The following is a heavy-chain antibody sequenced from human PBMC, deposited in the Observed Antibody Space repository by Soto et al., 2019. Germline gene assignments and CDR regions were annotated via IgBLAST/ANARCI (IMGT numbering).Heavy chain of an antibody. CDR2: IDWDDDK. D-gene: IGHD3-10*01. Sequence: SGPTLVNPTQTLTLTCTFSGFSLSTSGMCVSWIRQPPGKALEWLALIDWDDDKYYSTSLKTRLTISKDTSKNQVVLTMTNMDPVDTATYYCARTHYYYGTQAWFDPWGQGTLVTVSS. CDR3: ARTHYYYGTQAWFDP. J-gene: IGHJ5*02. CDR1: GFSLSTSGMC. V-gene: IGHV2-70*01.